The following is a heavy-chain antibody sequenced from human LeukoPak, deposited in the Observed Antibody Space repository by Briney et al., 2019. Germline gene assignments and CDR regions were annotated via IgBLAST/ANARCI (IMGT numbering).Heavy chain of an antibody. CDR2: IIPIFGTA. J-gene: IGHJ5*02. D-gene: IGHD5-12*01. Sequence: GSSVKVSCKASGGTFSSYAISWVRQAPGQGLEWMGGIIPIFGTANYAQKFQGRVTITTDEATSTSYRELSSLRSEETAVYYCARKRGYSGYERVWFDPWGQGTLVTVSS. CDR3: ARKRGYSGYERVWFDP. V-gene: IGHV1-69*05. CDR1: GGTFSSYA.